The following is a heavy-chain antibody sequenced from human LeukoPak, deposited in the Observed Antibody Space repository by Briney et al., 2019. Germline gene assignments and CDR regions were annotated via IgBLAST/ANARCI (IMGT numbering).Heavy chain of an antibody. CDR2: IYYSGST. Sequence: PSETLSLTCTVSGGSISSYYWSWIRQPPGKGLEWIGYIYYSGSTNYNPSLKSRVTISVDTSKNQFSLKLSSVTAADTAVYYCARDSYGSGRPNDAFDIWRQGTMVTVSS. V-gene: IGHV4-59*01. J-gene: IGHJ3*02. CDR3: ARDSYGSGRPNDAFDI. CDR1: GGSISSYY. D-gene: IGHD3-10*01.